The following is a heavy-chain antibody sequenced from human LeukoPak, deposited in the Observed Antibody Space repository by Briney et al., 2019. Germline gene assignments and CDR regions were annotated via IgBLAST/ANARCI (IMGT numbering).Heavy chain of an antibody. CDR3: ARVTSGSSYRPFDY. V-gene: IGHV3-7*01. Sequence: GGSLRLSCAASRFTFSSYGMSWVRQAPGKGLEWVANIKQGGSEKYYVDSVKGRFTISRDNAKNSVYLEMNSLRAEDTAVYYCARVTSGSSYRPFDYWGQSTLVTVSS. CDR1: RFTFSSYG. J-gene: IGHJ4*02. CDR2: IKQGGSEK. D-gene: IGHD3-10*01.